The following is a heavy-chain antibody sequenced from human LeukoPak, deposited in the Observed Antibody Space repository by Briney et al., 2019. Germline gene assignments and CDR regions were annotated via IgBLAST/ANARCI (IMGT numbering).Heavy chain of an antibody. D-gene: IGHD3-10*01. Sequence: SETLSLTCAVYGGSSSGYYWSWIRQPPGKGLEWIGEINHSGSTNYNPSLKSRVTISVDTSKNQFSLKLSSVTAADTAVYYCARGRIHYYGSGSPFDYWGQGTLVTVSS. V-gene: IGHV4-34*01. J-gene: IGHJ4*02. CDR1: GGSSSGYY. CDR2: INHSGST. CDR3: ARGRIHYYGSGSPFDY.